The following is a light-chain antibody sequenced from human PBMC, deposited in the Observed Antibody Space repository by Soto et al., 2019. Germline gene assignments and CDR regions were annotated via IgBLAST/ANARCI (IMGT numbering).Light chain of an antibody. Sequence: DIQMTHSPSSLSAYVEDRVTITCRASQSISSWLAWYQQKPGKAPKLLIYKASGLESGVPSRFSGSGSGTEFSLTITSLQPEDFVTYYCQQLFDSPITFGQGTRLEIK. CDR3: QQLFDSPIT. V-gene: IGKV1-5*03. J-gene: IGKJ5*01. CDR2: KAS. CDR1: QSISSW.